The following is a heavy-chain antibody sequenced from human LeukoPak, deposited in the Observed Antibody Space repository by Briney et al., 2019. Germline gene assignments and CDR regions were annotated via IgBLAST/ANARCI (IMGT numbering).Heavy chain of an antibody. CDR2: INHSGGT. D-gene: IGHD1-7*01. V-gene: IGHV4-34*01. J-gene: IGHJ3*02. CDR3: ARRVFWNYVPFDI. Sequence: SETLSLTCAVYGGSFSGYYWSWIRQPPGKGLEWIGEINHSGGTNYNPSLKSRVTISVDTSKNQFSLKLSSVTAADTAVYYCARRVFWNYVPFDIWGQGTMVTVSS. CDR1: GGSFSGYY.